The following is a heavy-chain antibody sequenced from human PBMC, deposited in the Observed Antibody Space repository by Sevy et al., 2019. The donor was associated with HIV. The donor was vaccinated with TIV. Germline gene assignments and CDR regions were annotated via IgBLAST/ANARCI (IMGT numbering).Heavy chain of an antibody. J-gene: IGHJ6*02. CDR2: ISSSSSTI. D-gene: IGHD3-10*01. V-gene: IGHV3-48*01. CDR3: ARDQNTGDYGMDV. Sequence: GSLRLSCAASGFTFSSYSMNWVRQAPGKGLEWVSYISSSSSTIYYADSVKGRFTISRDNAKNSLYLQMNSLRAEDTAVYYCARDQNTGDYGMDVWGQGTTVTVSS. CDR1: GFTFSSYS.